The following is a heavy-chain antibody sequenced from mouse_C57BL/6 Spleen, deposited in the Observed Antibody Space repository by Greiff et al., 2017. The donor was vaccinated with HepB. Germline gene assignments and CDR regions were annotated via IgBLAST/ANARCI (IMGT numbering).Heavy chain of an antibody. CDR1: GYTFTSYW. J-gene: IGHJ1*03. CDR2: IDPSDSYT. CDR3: ARGDYYGSSYLWYFDV. D-gene: IGHD1-1*01. Sequence: QVHVKQPGAELVMPGASVKLSCKASGYTFTSYWMHWVKQRPGQGLEWIGEIDPSDSYTNYNQKFKGKSTLTVDKSSSTAYMQLSSLTSEDSAVYYCARGDYYGSSYLWYFDVWGTGTTVTVSS. V-gene: IGHV1-69*01.